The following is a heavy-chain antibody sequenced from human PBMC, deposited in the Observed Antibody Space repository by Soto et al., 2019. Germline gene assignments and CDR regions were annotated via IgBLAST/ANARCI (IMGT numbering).Heavy chain of an antibody. CDR3: ARGHAGTMDV. V-gene: IGHV6-1*01. CDR1: GDSVSSTGAA. D-gene: IGHD1-1*01. J-gene: IGHJ6*02. Sequence: SQTLSLPCVISGDSVSSTGAAWNWIRQSPSRGLQWLGRTYYRSKWNNDYAVSVKSRITINPDTSKNQFSLQLNSVTPEDTAVYYCARGHAGTMDVWGQGTTVTVSS. CDR2: TYYRSKWNN.